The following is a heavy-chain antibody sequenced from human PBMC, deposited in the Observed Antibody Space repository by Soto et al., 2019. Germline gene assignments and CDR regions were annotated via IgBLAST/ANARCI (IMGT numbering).Heavy chain of an antibody. D-gene: IGHD1-1*01. V-gene: IGHV3-30*04. Sequence: GGSLRLSCAASGFTFSSYAMHWVRQAPGKGLEWVAVISYDGSNKYYADSVKGRFTISRDISKNTLYLQMNSLRAEDTAVYYCARDLNGNRYFDYWGQGTLVTVSS. CDR3: ARDLNGNRYFDY. J-gene: IGHJ4*02. CDR2: ISYDGSNK. CDR1: GFTFSSYA.